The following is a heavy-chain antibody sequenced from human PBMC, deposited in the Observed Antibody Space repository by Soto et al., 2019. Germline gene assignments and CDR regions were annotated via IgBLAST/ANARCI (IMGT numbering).Heavy chain of an antibody. V-gene: IGHV4-59*01. CDR3: ARERYYGMDV. J-gene: IGHJ6*02. CDR1: GGSISSYY. Sequence: QVQLQESGPGLVKPSETLSLTCTVSGGSISSYYWSWIRQPPGKGLEWIGYIFYSGSTNYNPSLTSRVTISVDTSKNQFSLKLSSVTAADTAVYYCARERYYGMDVWGQGTTVTVSS. CDR2: IFYSGST.